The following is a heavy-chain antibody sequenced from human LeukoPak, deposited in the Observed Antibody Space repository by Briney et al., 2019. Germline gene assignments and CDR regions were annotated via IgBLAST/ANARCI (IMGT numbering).Heavy chain of an antibody. Sequence: SETLSLTCTVSGGPIISGGSFWGWIRQPPGRGLEWIGSIYYSGITSYSPSLRSRVTISVDTSKNRFSLRLNSVTAADTAVYFCSRRDCSQTSCHYWYFDLWGRGTLLTVSS. J-gene: IGHJ2*01. D-gene: IGHD2-2*01. CDR1: GGPIISGGSF. CDR3: SRRDCSQTSCHYWYFDL. V-gene: IGHV4-39*07. CDR2: IYYSGIT.